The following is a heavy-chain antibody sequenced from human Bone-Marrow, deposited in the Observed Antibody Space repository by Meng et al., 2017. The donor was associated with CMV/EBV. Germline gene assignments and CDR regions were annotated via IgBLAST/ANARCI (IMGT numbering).Heavy chain of an antibody. CDR2: INFSGST. J-gene: IGHJ5*02. V-gene: IGHV4-34*01. CDR3: ARGHRGRTT. D-gene: IGHD1-7*01. Sequence: LSLPCAVYGGDLNGYFWSWIRQPPGKGLEWIGEINFSGSTNYNPSLKSRVTILADTSKNQFSLRLTSVTAADRAVYFCARGHRGRTTWGQGTLVTVSS. CDR1: GGDLNGYF.